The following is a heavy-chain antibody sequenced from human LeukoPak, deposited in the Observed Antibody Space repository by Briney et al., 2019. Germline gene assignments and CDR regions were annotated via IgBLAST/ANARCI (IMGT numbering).Heavy chain of an antibody. CDR2: ISCNSGSI. D-gene: IGHD5-18*01. Sequence: GRSLRLSCAASGFTFDDYAMHWVRQAPGKGLEWVSCISCNSGSIGYADSVKGRFTISRDNAKNSLYLQMNSLRAEDMALYYCAKAVDTAMVISAFDIWGQGTMVTVSS. J-gene: IGHJ3*02. CDR3: AKAVDTAMVISAFDI. CDR1: GFTFDDYA. V-gene: IGHV3-9*03.